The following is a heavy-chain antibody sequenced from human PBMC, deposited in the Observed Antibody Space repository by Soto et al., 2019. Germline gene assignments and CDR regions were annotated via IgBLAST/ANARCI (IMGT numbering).Heavy chain of an antibody. CDR3: ARGTPSPLIVRSSRGPWFDP. CDR2: IYYGGRT. D-gene: IGHD2-15*01. CDR1: GGSISSYY. J-gene: IGHJ5*02. Sequence: PSETLSLTCTVSGGSISSYYWSWIRQPPGKGLEWIGYIYYGGRTNYNPSLKSRVTISVDTSKMQVSLKLSSVTAADTAVYFCARGTPSPLIVRSSRGPWFDPWGQGTLVTVPQ. V-gene: IGHV4-59*08.